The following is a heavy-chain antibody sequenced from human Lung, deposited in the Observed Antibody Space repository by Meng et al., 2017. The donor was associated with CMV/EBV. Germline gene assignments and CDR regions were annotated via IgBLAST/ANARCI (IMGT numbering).Heavy chain of an antibody. CDR2: IYYSGST. CDR1: GDSISSSAHY. V-gene: IGHV4-31*03. D-gene: IGHD2-15*01. Sequence: TGSGDSISSSAHYWTWIRQHPGKGLEWIGYIYYSGSTYSNPSLKSRVTISVETSKNQFSLRLISVTAADTAVYYCARLGGFLNWFDPWGQGTLVTVSS. J-gene: IGHJ5*02. CDR3: ARLGGFLNWFDP.